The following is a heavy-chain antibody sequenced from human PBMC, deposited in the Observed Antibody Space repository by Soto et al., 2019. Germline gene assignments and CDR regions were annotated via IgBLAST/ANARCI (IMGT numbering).Heavy chain of an antibody. CDR1: GFSVNDTY. CDR3: TKLWGYYFES. V-gene: IGHV3-53*01. CDR2: IFTRGTA. J-gene: IGHJ4*02. Sequence: PGGSLRLSCTASGFSVNDTYMAWVRQAPGKSPEWVAVIFTRGTAHYADSVTGRFTFSRDNSKRTLNLQLNNLRAEDTAVYYCTKLWGYYFESWGQGTLVTVSS. D-gene: IGHD3-22*01.